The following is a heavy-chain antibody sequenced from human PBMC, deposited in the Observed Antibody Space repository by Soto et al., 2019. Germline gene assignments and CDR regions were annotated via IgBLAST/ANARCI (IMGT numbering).Heavy chain of an antibody. CDR1: GDSVSSNSAA. V-gene: IGHV6-1*01. D-gene: IGHD1-26*01. Sequence: QVQLQQSGPGLVKPSQTLSVTCGISGDSVSSNSAAWNWLRQSPSRGLEWLGRTYYRSKWYNDYAVSVASRITINPDTSKNHFSLQLNFVTPEDTAVYFCARGEQYSGRIFDYWGQGTVVTVSS. CDR3: ARGEQYSGRIFDY. CDR2: TYYRSKWYN. J-gene: IGHJ4*02.